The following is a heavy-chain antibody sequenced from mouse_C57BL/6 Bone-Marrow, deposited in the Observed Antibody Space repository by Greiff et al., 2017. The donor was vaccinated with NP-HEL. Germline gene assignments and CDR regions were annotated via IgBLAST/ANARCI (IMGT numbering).Heavy chain of an antibody. V-gene: IGHV5-15*01. J-gene: IGHJ4*01. D-gene: IGHD2-3*01. CDR1: GFTFSDYG. CDR2: ISNLAYSI. CDR3: ARRGYDAYYAMDY. Sequence: VQLKESGGGLVQPGGSLKLSCAASGFTFSDYGMAWVRQAPRKGPEWVAFISNLAYSIYYADTVTGRFTISRENAKNPLYLEMSSLRSEDTAMYYCARRGYDAYYAMDYWGQGTSVTVTS.